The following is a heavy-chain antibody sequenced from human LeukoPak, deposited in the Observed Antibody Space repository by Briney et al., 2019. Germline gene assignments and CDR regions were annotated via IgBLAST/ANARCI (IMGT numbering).Heavy chain of an antibody. CDR3: ARGQQRSSRGVY. J-gene: IGHJ4*02. V-gene: IGHV4-34*01. CDR2: INHSGST. D-gene: IGHD6-13*01. Sequence: GSLRLSCVVSGFTVSSNYMSWVRQAPGKGLEWIGEINHSGSTNYNPSLKSRVTISVDTSKNQFSLKLSSVTAADTAVYYCARGQQRSSRGVYWGQGTLVTVSS. CDR1: GFTVSSNY.